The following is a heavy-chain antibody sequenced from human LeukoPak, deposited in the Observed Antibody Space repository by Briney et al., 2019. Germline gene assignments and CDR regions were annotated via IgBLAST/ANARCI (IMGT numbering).Heavy chain of an antibody. J-gene: IGHJ6*03. Sequence: GGSLRLSCAASGFTLRSYGMHWVRQAPGKGLEWVAFIRYDGSNKYYADSVKGRFTISRDNSKNTLYPQMNSLRADDTAVYYCAIVLEDCSGGSCYYYMDVWGKGTTVAVSS. CDR2: IRYDGSNK. D-gene: IGHD2-15*01. CDR3: AIVLEDCSGGSCYYYMDV. CDR1: GFTLRSYG. V-gene: IGHV3-30*02.